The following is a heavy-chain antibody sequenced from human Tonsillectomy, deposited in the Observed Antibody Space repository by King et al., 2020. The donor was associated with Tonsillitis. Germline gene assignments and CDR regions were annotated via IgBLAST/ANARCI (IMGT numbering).Heavy chain of an antibody. D-gene: IGHD2-15*01. CDR3: AGSGATFDS. V-gene: IGHV4-31*03. Sequence: QVQLQESGPGLVKPSQTLSLTCTVSGGSISRGDDFWSWIRQHPGKGLEWIADISYTGGTYYKPSLKSRVTISVDTSKNQFSLRLTSVSAADTAVYYCAGSGATFDSWGQGTLVTVSS. CDR1: GGSISRGDDF. CDR2: ISYTGGT. J-gene: IGHJ4*02.